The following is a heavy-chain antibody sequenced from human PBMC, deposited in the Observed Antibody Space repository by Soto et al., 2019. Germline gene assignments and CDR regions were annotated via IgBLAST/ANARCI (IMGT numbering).Heavy chain of an antibody. D-gene: IGHD3-3*01. V-gene: IGHV3-74*01. CDR1: GFTFSTHW. CDR2: ISPDGIGT. J-gene: IGHJ4*02. Sequence: EAQLVESGGGLVQPGGSLRLSCTTSGFTFSTHWMHWVRQAPGKGLVWVSRISPDGIGTASADSVKGRFTISRDNAKNTLFLHMISLRVEDTAVYYCARDPPGIGGYFWGQGTLVVVSS. CDR3: ARDPPGIGGYF.